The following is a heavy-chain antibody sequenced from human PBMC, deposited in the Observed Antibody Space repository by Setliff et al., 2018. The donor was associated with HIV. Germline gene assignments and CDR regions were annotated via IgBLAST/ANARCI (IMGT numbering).Heavy chain of an antibody. J-gene: IGHJ4*02. CDR1: GFTVSSNY. D-gene: IGHD6-19*01. V-gene: IGHV3-53*05. CDR2: IYSGEST. CDR3: AREGQWLDGFDY. Sequence: GGSLRLSCAASGFTVSSNYMSWVRQAPGKGLEWVSVIYSGESTYNADTGNGRFTISRDDSKNTLSLQMNSLRTEDTAVYYCAREGQWLDGFDYWGQGTLVTVSS.